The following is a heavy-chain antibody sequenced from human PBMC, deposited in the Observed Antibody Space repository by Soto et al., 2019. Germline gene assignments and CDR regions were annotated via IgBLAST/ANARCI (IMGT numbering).Heavy chain of an antibody. Sequence: QVHLVQSGVEVKKPGASVKVSCTAHGYNLREYGVSWLRQVPGQRFEWMGWISVDNVNRRSSQRFQDRLTITTDTSTNTACMEVRSLRSDDTAVYFCGREGQQLAQEQYFQFNGVDVWGQGTSVTVSS. CDR3: GREGQQLAQEQYFQFNGVDV. J-gene: IGHJ6*02. CDR1: GYNLREYG. CDR2: ISVDNVNR. D-gene: IGHD6-13*01. V-gene: IGHV1-18*01.